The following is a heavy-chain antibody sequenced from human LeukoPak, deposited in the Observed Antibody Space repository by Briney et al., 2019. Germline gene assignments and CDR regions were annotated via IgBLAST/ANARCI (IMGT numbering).Heavy chain of an antibody. J-gene: IGHJ6*04. Sequence: GASVKVSCKASGGTFSSYAISWGRQAPGPGLDWMGGIIPIFGTANYAQKFQGRVTITADKSTSTAYMELSSLRSEDTAVYYCARNRPDYYGSGSSILTFGSYYYYGMDVWGKGTTVTVSS. CDR3: ARNRPDYYGSGSSILTFGSYYYYGMDV. D-gene: IGHD3-10*01. V-gene: IGHV1-69*06. CDR1: GGTFSSYA. CDR2: IIPIFGTA.